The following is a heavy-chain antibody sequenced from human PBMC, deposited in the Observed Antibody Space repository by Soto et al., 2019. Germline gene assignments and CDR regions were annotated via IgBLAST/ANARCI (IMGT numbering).Heavy chain of an antibody. Sequence: ASVKVSCKASGYTFTSSGISWXRQAPGQGLEWMGRIIPMLGIAIYAQKFQGRVTMTEDRSTDTAYMELSSLRSEDTAVYYCATKDPSGRVASIVATYYYYGMDVWGQGTTVTVPS. J-gene: IGHJ6*01. CDR1: GYTFTSSG. CDR3: ATKDPSGRVASIVATYYYYGMDV. D-gene: IGHD5-12*01. V-gene: IGHV1-69*04. CDR2: IIPMLGIA.